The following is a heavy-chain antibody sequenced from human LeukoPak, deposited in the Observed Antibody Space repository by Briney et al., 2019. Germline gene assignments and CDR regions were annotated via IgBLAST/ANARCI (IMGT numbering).Heavy chain of an antibody. D-gene: IGHD3-22*01. J-gene: IGHJ4*02. V-gene: IGHV1-2*02. CDR3: ARGAHYHDSSEGYDY. CDR2: INPNSGGT. CDR1: GYTFTVYY. Sequence: ASVKVSCKASGYTFTVYYIHWVRQAPGQGLEWMGWINPNSGGTNYAQKFQGRVTMTRDTSISTAYMEVSRLRSDDTAVYYCARGAHYHDSSEGYDYWGQGTLVTVSS.